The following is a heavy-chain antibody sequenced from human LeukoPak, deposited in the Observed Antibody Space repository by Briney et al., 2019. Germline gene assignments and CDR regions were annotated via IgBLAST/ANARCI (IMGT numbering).Heavy chain of an antibody. CDR3: ARDLYSSSSWFDP. D-gene: IGHD6-6*01. CDR1: GFTFSTYA. V-gene: IGHV3-30-3*01. Sequence: GGSLRLSCAASGFTFSTYAMHWVRQAPGKGLEWVAVILYDGSNKYYADSVKGRFTISRDNSKNTVYQQMNSLRAEDTAVYYCARDLYSSSSWFDPWGQGTLVTVSS. CDR2: ILYDGSNK. J-gene: IGHJ5*02.